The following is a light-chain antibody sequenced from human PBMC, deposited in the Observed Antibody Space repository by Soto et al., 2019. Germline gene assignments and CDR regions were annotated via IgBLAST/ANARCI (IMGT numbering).Light chain of an antibody. CDR2: KAS. CDR3: QHYNDYSRM. J-gene: IGKJ1*01. V-gene: IGKV1-5*03. Sequence: DIQMTQSPSTLSASIGDRVTISCRTSQSVDCWLAWYQQKPGKAPKLLIYKASSLQTGVPSRFSGSGSGTEFTLTISSLQPDDFATYYCQHYNDYSRMFGQGTKVEIK. CDR1: QSVDCW.